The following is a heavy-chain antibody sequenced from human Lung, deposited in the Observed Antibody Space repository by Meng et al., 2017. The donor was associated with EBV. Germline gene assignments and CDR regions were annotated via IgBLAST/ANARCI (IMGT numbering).Heavy chain of an antibody. D-gene: IGHD4-23*01. CDR1: GGPISRTCTG. CDR3: VRHSFSGNPGGIDS. V-gene: IGHV4-39*01. J-gene: IGHJ4*02. CDR2: HCRADDT. Sequence: QRQQAGAGPGLGKPSGPLALTCPVSGGPISRTCTGGGGIRQPRGKVLEWIGSHCRADDTYYTPSLMGRVTISVDTSKNQVSLKLTSVAAADTSIYYCVRHSFSGNPGGIDSWGQGILVTVSS.